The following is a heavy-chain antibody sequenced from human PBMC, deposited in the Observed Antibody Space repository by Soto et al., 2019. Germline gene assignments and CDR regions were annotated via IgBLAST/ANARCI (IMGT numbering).Heavy chain of an antibody. Sequence: GGSLRLSCAASGFTFSSYWMHWVRQDPGKGLVWVSRISTDGSTTTYADSVKGRFTISRDNAKNTLYLQMNSLRAEDTAVYYCEVRAMNKGLDHWGRGTLVTVSS. J-gene: IGHJ4*02. CDR3: EVRAMNKGLDH. CDR1: GFTFSSYW. CDR2: ISTDGSTT. D-gene: IGHD2-2*01. V-gene: IGHV3-74*01.